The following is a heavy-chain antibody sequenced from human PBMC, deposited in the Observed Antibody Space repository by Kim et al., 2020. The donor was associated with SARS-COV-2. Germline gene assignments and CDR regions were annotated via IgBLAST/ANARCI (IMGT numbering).Heavy chain of an antibody. CDR1: GYTFTSYY. D-gene: IGHD3-10*01. CDR2: INPSGGST. CDR3: ARDHTVRGVTTYFDY. Sequence: ASVKVSCKASGYTFTSYYMHWVRQAPGQGLEWMGIINPSGGSTSYAQKFQGRVTMTRDTSTSTVYMELSSLRSEDTAVYYCARDHTVRGVTTYFDYWGQETLVTVSS. V-gene: IGHV1-46*01. J-gene: IGHJ4*02.